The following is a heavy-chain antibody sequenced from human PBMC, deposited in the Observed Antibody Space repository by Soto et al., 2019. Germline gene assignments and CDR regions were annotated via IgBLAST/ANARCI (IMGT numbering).Heavy chain of an antibody. CDR2: ISASGGST. CDR1: GFTFSSYA. CDR3: AKGRYYYASGSGDV. Sequence: LRLSCAASGFTFSSYAMTWVRQAPGKGLEWVSGISASGGSTYYADSVKGRFTISRDNSKNTLYLQMNSLRAEDTAVYYCAKGRYYYASGSGDVWGQGTTVTVSS. J-gene: IGHJ6*02. V-gene: IGHV3-23*01. D-gene: IGHD3-10*01.